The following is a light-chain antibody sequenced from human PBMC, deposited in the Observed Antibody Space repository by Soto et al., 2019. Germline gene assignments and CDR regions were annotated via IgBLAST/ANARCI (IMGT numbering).Light chain of an antibody. CDR2: DVS. CDR3: SSYAGISYG. V-gene: IGLV2-11*01. J-gene: IGLJ1*01. Sequence: QSVLTQPRSASGSPGQSVAISCTGTSSDVGGYNYVSWYQQHQQHPGKAPKLMIYDVSKRPSGVPDRFSGSKSGNTASLTISGLHAEDEADYYCSSYAGISYGFGTGTKVTVL. CDR1: SSDVGGYNY.